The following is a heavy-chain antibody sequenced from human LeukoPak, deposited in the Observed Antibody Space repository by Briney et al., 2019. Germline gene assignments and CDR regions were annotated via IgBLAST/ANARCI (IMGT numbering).Heavy chain of an antibody. CDR2: IWYDGSNK. D-gene: IGHD2-15*01. Sequence: PGRSLRLSCAASGFTFSSYGMHWVRQAPGKGLQWGVVIWYDGSNKYYADSVKGRFTISRDNSKNTLYLQMNSLRAEDTAVYYCARDGGGYCSGGSCYFPAPFDYWGQGTLVTVSS. CDR3: ARDGGGYCSGGSCYFPAPFDY. CDR1: GFTFSSYG. J-gene: IGHJ4*02. V-gene: IGHV3-33*01.